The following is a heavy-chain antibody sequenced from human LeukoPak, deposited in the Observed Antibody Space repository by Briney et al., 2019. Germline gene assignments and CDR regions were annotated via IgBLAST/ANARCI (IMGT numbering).Heavy chain of an antibody. V-gene: IGHV1-18*01. D-gene: IGHD1-26*01. CDR2: INTYSANT. Sequence: ASVKVSCKASGYTFNNHDINWVRQAPGRGLEWMGWINTYSANTNYAQEFQDRVIMTTDTSTSTAYMELSSLRSEDTAVYYCARSQVGATTPDAFDIWGQGTMVTVSS. CDR3: ARSQVGATTPDAFDI. J-gene: IGHJ3*02. CDR1: GYTFNNHD.